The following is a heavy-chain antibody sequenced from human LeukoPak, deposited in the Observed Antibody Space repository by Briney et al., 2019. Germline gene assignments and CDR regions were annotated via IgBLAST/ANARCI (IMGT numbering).Heavy chain of an antibody. CDR1: GASISDYY. Sequence: SETLSLTCTVSGASISDYYWSWLRQSAGKGLEWIGRIYAAETDFNPSLKSRLTMSIDTSKNQFSLKLRSVTAADTAVYYCARHQGWLQREYWGQGTLVTVSS. V-gene: IGHV4-4*07. CDR2: IYAAET. D-gene: IGHD5-24*01. J-gene: IGHJ4*02. CDR3: ARHQGWLQREY.